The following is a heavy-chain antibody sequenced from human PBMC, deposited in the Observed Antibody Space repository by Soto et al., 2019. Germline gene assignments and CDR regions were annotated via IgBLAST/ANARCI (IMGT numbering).Heavy chain of an antibody. CDR1: GFTFSRYA. CDR2: VTGGGHTT. J-gene: IGHJ6*02. Sequence: EAQLLESGGGLVQPGGSLRLSCAASGFTFSRYAMSWVRQAPGKGLEWVSTVTGGGHTTYNADSVNSRFTISRDNSKNTLYLQMNNLRAEDTAIYYCASSSGDLDVYGMDIWGPGTTVTVSS. V-gene: IGHV3-23*01. CDR3: ASSSGDLDVYGMDI. D-gene: IGHD3-10*01.